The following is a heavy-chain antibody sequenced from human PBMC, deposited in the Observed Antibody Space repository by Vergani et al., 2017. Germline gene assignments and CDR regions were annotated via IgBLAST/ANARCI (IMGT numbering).Heavy chain of an antibody. J-gene: IGHJ4*02. V-gene: IGHV3-49*04. Sequence: EVQLVESGGGLVPPGRSLRLSCAASGFSFGDYAMTWVRQAPGKGLEWVAFIRNKAYGETTEYAASVKGRFTISRDDSKRLAYLQLSGLKTEDTAVYFCXRGRRYSFGYSDYWGQGTLVTVSS. CDR2: IRNKAYGETT. CDR3: XRGRRYSFGYSDY. CDR1: GFSFGDYA. D-gene: IGHD5-18*01.